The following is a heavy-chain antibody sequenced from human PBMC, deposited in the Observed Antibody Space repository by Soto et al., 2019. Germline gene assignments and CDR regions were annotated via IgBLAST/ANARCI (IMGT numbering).Heavy chain of an antibody. CDR3: ARVGLVITDFYYGLDV. D-gene: IGHD3-9*01. CDR2: ITPVFGTP. J-gene: IGHJ6*02. V-gene: IGHV1-69*01. CDR1: GGTFRTTA. Sequence: HVHLVQSGAEVKKPGSSVKVSCKISGGTFRTTAISWVRQAPGQGLEWMGEITPVFGTPDYAQKFQGRITITADESTSTVYMDLSSLRSEDTAVYYCARVGLVITDFYYGLDVWGQGTTVTVSS.